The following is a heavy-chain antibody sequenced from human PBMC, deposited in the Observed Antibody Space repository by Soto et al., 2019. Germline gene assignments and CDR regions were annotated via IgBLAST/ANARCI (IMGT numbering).Heavy chain of an antibody. CDR3: ARDPYHVLMVNAPNLYGMDV. J-gene: IGHJ6*02. V-gene: IGHV1-18*01. CDR1: GSTFTTYD. Sequence: QVQLVQSGAEVKKPGASVKVSCKASGSTFTTYDISWVRQAPGQGLEWMGRISTYNGNTNYPQSLQGRLTMTTVTSTTTAYMELRNLRSDDTAVYYCARDPYHVLMVNAPNLYGMDVWGQGTKVTVSS. D-gene: IGHD2-8*01. CDR2: ISTYNGNT.